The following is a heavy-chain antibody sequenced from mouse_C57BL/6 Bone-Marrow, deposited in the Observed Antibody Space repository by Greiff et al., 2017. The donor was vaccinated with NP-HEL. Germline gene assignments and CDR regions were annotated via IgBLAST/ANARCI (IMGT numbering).Heavy chain of an antibody. J-gene: IGHJ1*03. CDR1: GFTFSDYG. V-gene: IGHV5-17*01. Sequence: VQLKESGGGLVKPGGSLKLSCAASGFTFSDYGMHWVRQAPEKGLEWVAYISSGSSTIYYADTVKGRFTISRDNAKNTLFLQMTSLRSEDTAMYYCAKSYYDSLYWYFDVWGTGTTVTVSS. CDR2: ISSGSSTI. D-gene: IGHD2-4*01. CDR3: AKSYYDSLYWYFDV.